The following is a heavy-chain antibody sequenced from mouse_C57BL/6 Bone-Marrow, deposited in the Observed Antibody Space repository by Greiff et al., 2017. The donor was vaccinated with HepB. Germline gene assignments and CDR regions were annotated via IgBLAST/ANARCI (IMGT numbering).Heavy chain of an antibody. V-gene: IGHV2-2*01. CDR2: IWSGGST. CDR1: GFSLTSYG. CDR3: ARIYYDYDEAY. J-gene: IGHJ3*01. Sequence: VQLQESGPGLVQPSQSLSITCTVSGFSLTSYGVHWVRQSPGKGLEWLGVIWSGGSTDYNAAFISRLSISKDNSKSQVFFKMNSLQADDTAIYYCARIYYDYDEAYWGQGTLVTVSA. D-gene: IGHD2-4*01.